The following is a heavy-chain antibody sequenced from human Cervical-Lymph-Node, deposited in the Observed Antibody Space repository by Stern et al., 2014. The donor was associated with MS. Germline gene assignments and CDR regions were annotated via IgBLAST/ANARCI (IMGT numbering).Heavy chain of an antibody. CDR1: GYTFTNYA. CDR2: INTNTGNP. Sequence: VQLLESGSDLKKPGASVKVSCKASGYTFTNYAMNWVRQAPGQGLEWMGWINTNTGNPTYAQGFTGRFVISLDTSVNTAYLQISSLKAEDSAVYYCARARGDDYGDYFDYWGQGTLVTVSS. J-gene: IGHJ4*02. CDR3: ARARGDDYGDYFDY. D-gene: IGHD4-17*01. V-gene: IGHV7-4-1*02.